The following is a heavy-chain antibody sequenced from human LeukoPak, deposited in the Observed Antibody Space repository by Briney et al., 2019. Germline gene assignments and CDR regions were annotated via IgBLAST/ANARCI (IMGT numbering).Heavy chain of an antibody. Sequence: GGSLRLSCAASGFTFSSYSMNWVRQAPGKGLEWVSYISSSSTTIYYADSVKGRFTISRDNAKNSLYLQMNSLRAEDTAVYYCARQTGSGLFILPGGQGTLVTVSS. CDR3: ARQTGSGLFILP. CDR2: ISSSSTTI. J-gene: IGHJ4*02. D-gene: IGHD3/OR15-3a*01. CDR1: GFTFSSYS. V-gene: IGHV3-48*01.